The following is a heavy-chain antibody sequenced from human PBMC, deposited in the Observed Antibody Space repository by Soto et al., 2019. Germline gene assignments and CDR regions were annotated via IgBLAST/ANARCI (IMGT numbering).Heavy chain of an antibody. V-gene: IGHV3-9*01. CDR3: AKELQEVVPAAIFDY. Sequence: PGGSLRLSCAASGFTFDDYAMHWVRQAPGKGLEWVSGISWNSGSIGYADSVKGRFTISRDNAKNSLYLQMNSLRAEDTALYYCAKELQEVVPAAIFDYWGQGTLVTVSS. CDR1: GFTFDDYA. CDR2: ISWNSGSI. D-gene: IGHD2-2*01. J-gene: IGHJ4*02.